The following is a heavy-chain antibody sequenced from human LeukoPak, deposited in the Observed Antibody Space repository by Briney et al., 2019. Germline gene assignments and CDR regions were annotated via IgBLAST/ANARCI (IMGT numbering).Heavy chain of an antibody. CDR1: GSTFSSYG. CDR3: AKDPDIVGITPGGYFDY. J-gene: IGHJ4*02. D-gene: IGHD2-15*01. V-gene: IGHV3-33*06. Sequence: TGGSLRLSCAASGSTFSSYGMHWVRQAPGKGLEWVAVIWYDGSNKYYADSVKGRFTISRDNSKSTLYLQMNSLRAEDTAVYYCAKDPDIVGITPGGYFDYWAREPWSPSPQ. CDR2: IWYDGSNK.